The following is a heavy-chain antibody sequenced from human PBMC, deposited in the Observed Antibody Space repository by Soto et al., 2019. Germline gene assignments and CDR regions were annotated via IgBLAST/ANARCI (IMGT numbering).Heavy chain of an antibody. D-gene: IGHD3-22*01. CDR1: GFTFSSYS. CDR3: ARDPVPMIRGLFDY. V-gene: IGHV3-21*01. Sequence: GGSLRLSCAASGFTFSSYSMNWVRQAPGKGLEWVSSISSSSSYIYYADSVKGRFTISRDNAKNSLYLQMNSLRAEDTAVYYCARDPVPMIRGLFDYWGQGTLVTVSS. CDR2: ISSSSSYI. J-gene: IGHJ4*02.